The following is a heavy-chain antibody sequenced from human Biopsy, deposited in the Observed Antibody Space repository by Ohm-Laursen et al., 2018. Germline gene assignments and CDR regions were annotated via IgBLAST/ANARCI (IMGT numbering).Heavy chain of an antibody. J-gene: IGHJ5*02. CDR3: SREQHYYSA. Sequence: ASAKASCKTTGYTFTDDQIHWVREAPGQGLEWMGLVNPKKGDKRSAHKFQGGVTMTRDVPVATAYMELTGLTSDDTAVYFCSREQHYYSAWGQGTLVTVSS. D-gene: IGHD2-21*02. V-gene: IGHV1-2*06. CDR1: GYTFTDDQ. CDR2: VNPKKGDK.